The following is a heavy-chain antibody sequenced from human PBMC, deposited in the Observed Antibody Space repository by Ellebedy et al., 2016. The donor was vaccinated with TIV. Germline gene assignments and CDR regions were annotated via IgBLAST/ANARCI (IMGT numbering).Heavy chain of an antibody. Sequence: SVKVSXXTSGGNFRSYVISWVRQAPGQGLEWMGGITPILGTANHAQKLQGRVRITAEESTSTVFMELSSLRSEDTAVYYCARLGVAGDWGQGTLVTVSS. CDR1: GGNFRSYV. CDR2: ITPILGTA. V-gene: IGHV1-69*13. D-gene: IGHD6-19*01. CDR3: ARLGVAGD. J-gene: IGHJ4*02.